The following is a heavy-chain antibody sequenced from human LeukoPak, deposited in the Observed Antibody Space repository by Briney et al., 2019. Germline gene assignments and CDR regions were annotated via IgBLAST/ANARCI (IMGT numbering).Heavy chain of an antibody. V-gene: IGHV3-30-3*01. CDR3: ARDYGDRENDDY. D-gene: IGHD4-17*01. Sequence: GRSLRLSCAASGFTFSSYAMPWVRQAPGKGLEWVAVISYDGSNKYYADSVKGRFTISRDNSKNTLYLQMNSLRAEDTAVYYCARDYGDRENDDYWGQGTLVTVSS. CDR1: GFTFSSYA. J-gene: IGHJ4*02. CDR2: ISYDGSNK.